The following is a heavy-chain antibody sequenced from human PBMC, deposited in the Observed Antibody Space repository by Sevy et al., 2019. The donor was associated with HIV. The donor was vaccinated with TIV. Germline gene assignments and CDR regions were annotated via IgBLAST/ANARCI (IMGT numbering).Heavy chain of an antibody. Sequence: ASVTVSCKASGYTFTSYGISWVRQAPGQGLEWMGWISAYNGNTNYAQKLQGRVTMTTDTSTSTAYMELRSLRSDDTAVYYCAREGFRTIYYYYGMDVWGQGTTVTVSS. CDR1: GYTFTSYG. CDR2: ISAYNGNT. V-gene: IGHV1-18*01. CDR3: AREGFRTIYYYYGMDV. J-gene: IGHJ6*02.